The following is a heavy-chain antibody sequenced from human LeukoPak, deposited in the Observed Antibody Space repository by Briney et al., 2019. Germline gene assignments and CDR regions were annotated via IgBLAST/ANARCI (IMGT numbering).Heavy chain of an antibody. CDR2: IIPIFGTA. CDR3: ARGLYYDILTGSYYYYMDV. Sequence: ASVKVSCKASGGTFSSYAISWVRQAPGQGLEWMGGIIPIFGTANYAQKFQGRVTITTDESTSTAYMELSSLRSEDTAVYYCARGLYYDILTGSYYYYMDVWGKGTTVTVSS. D-gene: IGHD3-9*01. J-gene: IGHJ6*03. CDR1: GGTFSSYA. V-gene: IGHV1-69*05.